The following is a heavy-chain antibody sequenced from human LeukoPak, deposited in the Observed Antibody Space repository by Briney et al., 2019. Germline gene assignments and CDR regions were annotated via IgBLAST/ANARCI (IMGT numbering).Heavy chain of an antibody. CDR1: GGSISSSSYY. D-gene: IGHD2-8*02. J-gene: IGHJ4*02. CDR3: ARRLARTEDY. CDR2: IYYSGST. V-gene: IGHV4-39*01. Sequence: SETLSLTCTVSGGSISSSSYYWGWIRQPPGKGLEWIGSIYYSGSTYYNPSLKSRVTISVDTSKNQFSLKLSSVTAADTAVYYCARRLARTEDYWGQGTLVTVSS.